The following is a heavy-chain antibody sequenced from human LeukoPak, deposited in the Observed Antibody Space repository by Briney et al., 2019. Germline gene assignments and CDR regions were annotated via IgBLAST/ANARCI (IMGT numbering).Heavy chain of an antibody. J-gene: IGHJ4*02. Sequence: GGSLRLSCAASGLTFRKYTMNWVRQAPGKGLEWVSSITGSTDYIYYADSVKGRFTISRDNAKNSLYLQMNSLRAEDTAVYYCAKSKVTDSSLFDYWGQGTLVTVSS. D-gene: IGHD2-21*02. CDR1: GLTFRKYT. CDR3: AKSKVTDSSLFDY. CDR2: ITGSTDYI. V-gene: IGHV3-21*04.